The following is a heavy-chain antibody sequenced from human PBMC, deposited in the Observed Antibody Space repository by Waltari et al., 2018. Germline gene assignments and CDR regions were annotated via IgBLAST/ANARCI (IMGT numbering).Heavy chain of an antibody. V-gene: IGHV4-34*01. Sequence: QVQLQQWGAGLLKPSETLSLTCAVYGGSFSGYYWSWIRQPPGKGLEWIGEINHSGSTNDNPSLKSRVTISVDTSKNQFSLKLSSVTAADTAVYYCARDYAYYDFWSGSPGAFDIWGQGTMVTVSS. CDR3: ARDYAYYDFWSGSPGAFDI. D-gene: IGHD3-3*01. CDR2: INHSGST. J-gene: IGHJ3*02. CDR1: GGSFSGYY.